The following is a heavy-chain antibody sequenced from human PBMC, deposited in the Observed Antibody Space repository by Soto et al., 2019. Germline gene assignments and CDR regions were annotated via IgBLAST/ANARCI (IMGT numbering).Heavy chain of an antibody. CDR2: IGGGAGAS. CDR3: AKGSAYGRPYYFDY. J-gene: IGHJ4*02. Sequence: GGSLRLSCAASGFTFSRYAMSWVRQAPGKGLEWVSGIGGGAGASYSADSVKGRFTISRDNSENTLYLQMNSLRAEDTAVYYCAKGSAYGRPYYFDYWGQGILVTVSS. V-gene: IGHV3-23*01. CDR1: GFTFSRYA. D-gene: IGHD2-15*01.